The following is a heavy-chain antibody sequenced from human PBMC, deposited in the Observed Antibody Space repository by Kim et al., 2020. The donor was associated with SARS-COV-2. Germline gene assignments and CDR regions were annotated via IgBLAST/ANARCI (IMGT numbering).Heavy chain of an antibody. J-gene: IGHJ4*02. V-gene: IGHV3-30*04. D-gene: IGHD2-15*01. Sequence: GGSLRLSCAASGFTFSSYAMHWVRQAPGKGLEWVAVISYDGSNKYYADSVKGRFTISRDNSKNTLYLQMNSLRAEDTAVYYCARPDIVVVVAALFDYWGQGTLVTVSS. CDR1: GFTFSSYA. CDR3: ARPDIVVVVAALFDY. CDR2: ISYDGSNK.